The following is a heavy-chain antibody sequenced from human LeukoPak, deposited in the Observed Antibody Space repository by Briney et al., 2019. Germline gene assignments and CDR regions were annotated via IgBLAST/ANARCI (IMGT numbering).Heavy chain of an antibody. CDR3: AKEDDYGDYVDY. D-gene: IGHD4-17*01. V-gene: IGHV3-23*01. CDR1: ELTFSRYA. Sequence: RGALRLSCAASELTFSRYAMSWVRQAPGKGLEWVSAISGSGGSTYYADSVKGRFTISRDNSKNTLYLQMNSLRAEDTAVYYCAKEDDYGDYVDYWGQGTLVTVSS. CDR2: ISGSGGST. J-gene: IGHJ4*02.